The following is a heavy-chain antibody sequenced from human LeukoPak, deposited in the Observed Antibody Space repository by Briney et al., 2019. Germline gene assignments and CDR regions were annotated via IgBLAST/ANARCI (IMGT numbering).Heavy chain of an antibody. CDR2: ISGDGGST. CDR3: ARGRRGAAGTCDY. Sequence: GGSLRLSCAASGFTFDDYAMHWVRHAPGKGLEWVSLISGDGGSTYYADSVKGRFTISRDNAKNSLYLQMNSLRAEDTAVYYCARGRRGAAGTCDYWGQGTLVTVSS. CDR1: GFTFDDYA. D-gene: IGHD6-13*01. V-gene: IGHV3-43*02. J-gene: IGHJ4*02.